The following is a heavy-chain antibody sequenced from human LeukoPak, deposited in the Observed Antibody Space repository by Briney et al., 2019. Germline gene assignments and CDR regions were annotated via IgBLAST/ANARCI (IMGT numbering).Heavy chain of an antibody. J-gene: IGHJ4*02. V-gene: IGHV3-43*01. CDR2: TSWDGGST. CDR1: GFTFDDYT. Sequence: PGGSLRLSCAASGFTFDDYTMHWVRQAPGKGLEWVSLTSWDGGSTYYADSVKGRFTISGDNSKNSLYLQMNSLRTEDTALYYCAKGYSGSYPYYFDYWGQGTLVTVSS. D-gene: IGHD1-26*01. CDR3: AKGYSGSYPYYFDY.